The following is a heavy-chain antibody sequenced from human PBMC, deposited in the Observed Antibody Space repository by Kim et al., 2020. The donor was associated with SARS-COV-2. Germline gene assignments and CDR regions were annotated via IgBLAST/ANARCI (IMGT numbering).Heavy chain of an antibody. CDR3: ASNSLSRPQPSPTEYYYGMDG. V-gene: IGHV1-69*04. J-gene: IGHJ6*02. CDR1: GGTFSSYA. D-gene: IGHD2-15*01. CDR2: IIPILGIA. Sequence: SVKVSCKASGGTFSSYAISWVRQAPGQGLEWMGRIIPILGIANYAQKFQGRVTITADKSTSTAYMELSSLRSEDTAVYYCASNSLSRPQPSPTEYYYGMDGWGQGATVTVSS.